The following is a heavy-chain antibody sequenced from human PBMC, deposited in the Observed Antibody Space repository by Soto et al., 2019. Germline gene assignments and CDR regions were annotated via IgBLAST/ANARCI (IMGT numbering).Heavy chain of an antibody. D-gene: IGHD6-13*01. V-gene: IGHV4-4*07. CDR2: ISATAST. CDR1: GDSMSTYY. J-gene: IGHJ3*01. CDR3: GRAQSAAADF. Sequence: SETMSLTCTVSGDSMSTYYWNWIRQSDKKGLAWIGRISATASTTYIPSLKRRITLSVDTSKNEFSLNLNFFTAPDTAVHFCGRAQSAAADFWGQGTMVTGS.